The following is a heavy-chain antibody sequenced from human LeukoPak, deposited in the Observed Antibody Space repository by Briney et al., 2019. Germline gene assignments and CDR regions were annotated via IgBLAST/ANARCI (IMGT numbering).Heavy chain of an antibody. CDR1: GFTFDDYG. V-gene: IGHV3-20*04. J-gene: IGHJ1*01. Sequence: PGGSLRLSCAASGFTFDDYGMSWVRQGPGKGLEWVSFINWNGVSTDYADSVKGRFTISRDNAKNSLFLQMNSLRAEDTGFYYCAREDGFCSGGSCYQHWGQGTLVTVSS. CDR2: INWNGVST. CDR3: AREDGFCSGGSCYQH. D-gene: IGHD2-15*01.